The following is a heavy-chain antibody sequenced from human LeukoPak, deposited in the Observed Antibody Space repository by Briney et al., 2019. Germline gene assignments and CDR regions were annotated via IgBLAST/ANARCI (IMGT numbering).Heavy chain of an antibody. J-gene: IGHJ4*02. CDR2: IKEDGSVK. Sequence: PGGSLRLSCAASGFTFSSYWMNWVRQAPGKGLEWVANIKEDGSVKYYVDSVKGRFTISRDNAKNSLYLQMNSLRAEDTAVYYCAREVSGPFDYWGQGTPVTVSS. CDR1: GFTFSSYW. V-gene: IGHV3-7*01. D-gene: IGHD1-14*01. CDR3: AREVSGPFDY.